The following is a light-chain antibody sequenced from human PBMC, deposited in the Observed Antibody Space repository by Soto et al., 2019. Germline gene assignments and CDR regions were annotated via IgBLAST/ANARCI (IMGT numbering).Light chain of an antibody. CDR3: LQRRNRPPCT. CDR2: DAS. CDR1: QSVSSY. J-gene: IGKJ5*01. Sequence: IVFTQSPATVCLSPRERSTLSCRAGQSVSSYLAWYQQKPGQAPRLLIYDASNRATGIPARFSGSGSGTGFTLSICGLEPEDFAVYYCLQRRNRPPCTIAQGTRLEIK. V-gene: IGKV3-11*01.